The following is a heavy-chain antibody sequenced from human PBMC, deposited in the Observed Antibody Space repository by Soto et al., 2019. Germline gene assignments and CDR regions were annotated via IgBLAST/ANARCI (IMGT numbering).Heavy chain of an antibody. Sequence: ASVKVSCKASEYTFTGYAMHWVRQAPGQRLEWMGWINAGNGNTKYSQKFQGRVTITRDTSASTAYMELSSLRSEDTAVYYCASGIAVAGTYYYYGMDVWGQGTTVTVSS. V-gene: IGHV1-3*01. J-gene: IGHJ6*02. CDR2: INAGNGNT. D-gene: IGHD6-19*01. CDR3: ASGIAVAGTYYYYGMDV. CDR1: EYTFTGYA.